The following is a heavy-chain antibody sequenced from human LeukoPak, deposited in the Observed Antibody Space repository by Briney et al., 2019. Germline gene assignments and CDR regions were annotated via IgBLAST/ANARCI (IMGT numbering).Heavy chain of an antibody. CDR2: IYYSGNT. V-gene: IGHV4-38-2*01. CDR3: ARRYSNYFFDY. Sequence: SETLSLTCAVSGYSITNGYYWAWIRQSPGKGLEWIGNIYYSGNTYYNPSPKRRVTISVDTSKNQFSLMLSSVTAADTAVYYCARRYSNYFFDYWGQGTLVTVSS. CDR1: GYSITNGYY. D-gene: IGHD4-11*01. J-gene: IGHJ4*02.